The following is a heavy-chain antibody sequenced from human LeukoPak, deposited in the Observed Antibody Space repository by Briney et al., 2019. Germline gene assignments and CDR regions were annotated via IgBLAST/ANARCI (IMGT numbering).Heavy chain of an antibody. J-gene: IGHJ4*02. CDR3: ARATGRVVRGITWRYFDY. D-gene: IGHD3-10*01. V-gene: IGHV1-18*01. Sequence: ASVKVSCKASGGTFSSYAISWVQQAPGQGLEWMGWISGYNDNTKYAQKLQGRVTMTTDTSTSTAYMELRSLRSDDTAVYYCARATGRVVRGITWRYFDYWGQGTLVTVSS. CDR2: ISGYNDNT. CDR1: GGTFSSYA.